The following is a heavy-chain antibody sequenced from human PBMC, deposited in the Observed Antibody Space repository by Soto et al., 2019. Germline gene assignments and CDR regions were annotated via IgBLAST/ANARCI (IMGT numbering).Heavy chain of an antibody. CDR2: IYYSGST. J-gene: IGHJ3*02. CDR1: GGSISSSSYY. Sequence: PSETLSLTCTVSGGSISSSSYYWGWIRQPPGKGLEWIGSIYYSGSTYYNPSLKSRVTISVDTSKNQFSLKLSSVTAADTAVYYCARFGIAARPDDNDAFDIWGQGTMVTVS. CDR3: ARFGIAARPDDNDAFDI. D-gene: IGHD6-6*01. V-gene: IGHV4-39*01.